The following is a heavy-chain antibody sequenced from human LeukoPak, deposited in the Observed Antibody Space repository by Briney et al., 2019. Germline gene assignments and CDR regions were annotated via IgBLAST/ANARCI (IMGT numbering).Heavy chain of an antibody. V-gene: IGHV4-34*01. D-gene: IGHD3-10*01. CDR2: INHSGST. CDR1: GGSFSGYY. CDR3: ARDYYGSGSYYNVVSYGMDV. Sequence: SETLSLTCAVYGGSFSGYYWSWIRQPPGKGLEWIGEINHSGSTNYNPSLKSRVTISVDRSKNQFSLKLSSVTAADTAVYYCARDYYGSGSYYNVVSYGMDVWGQGTTVTVSS. J-gene: IGHJ6*02.